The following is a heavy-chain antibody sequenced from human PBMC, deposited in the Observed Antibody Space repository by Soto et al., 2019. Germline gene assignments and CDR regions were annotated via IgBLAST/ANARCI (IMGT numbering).Heavy chain of an antibody. D-gene: IGHD2-15*01. CDR3: ARGDSASSGGSPTFDY. Sequence: PSQTLSLTCAISGDRVSSNSAAWNWIRQSPSRGLEWLGRTYYRSKWYNDYAVSVNSRITINPDTSKNQFSLQMNSVTPEDTAVYYCARGDSASSGGSPTFDYWGQGTLVTVSS. J-gene: IGHJ4*02. V-gene: IGHV6-1*01. CDR1: GDRVSSNSAA. CDR2: TYYRSKWYN.